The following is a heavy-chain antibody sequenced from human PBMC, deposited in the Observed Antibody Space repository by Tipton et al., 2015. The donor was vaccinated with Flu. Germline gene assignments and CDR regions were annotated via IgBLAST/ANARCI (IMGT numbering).Heavy chain of an antibody. Sequence: QSGAEVKKPGESLKISCKGSGYTFTNYWIGWVRQMPGKGLEWMGIIYPGYSETRYSPSFQGQVTISADKSISSAYLQWSSLKASDTAMYYCVRQPHFSGSGYPPEFDFWGQGTLVTVSS. CDR3: VRQPHFSGSGYPPEFDF. J-gene: IGHJ4*02. D-gene: IGHD3-22*01. CDR1: GYTFTNYW. V-gene: IGHV5-51*01. CDR2: IYPGYSET.